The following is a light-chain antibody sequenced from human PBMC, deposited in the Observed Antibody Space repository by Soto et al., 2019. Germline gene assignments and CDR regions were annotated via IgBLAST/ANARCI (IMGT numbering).Light chain of an antibody. J-gene: IGKJ1*01. CDR2: AAS. V-gene: IGKV1-13*02. CDR1: QGISSY. CDR3: QHYNTYSEA. Sequence: ALRVTQSPPSLSPSVCDIVTIMCRASQGISSYLHRYQHNPGKAPTLLVFAASTLQSGVPSRFSGSGSGTDFTLTISSLQPGDFATCYCQHYNTYSEAFGQGTKVDIK.